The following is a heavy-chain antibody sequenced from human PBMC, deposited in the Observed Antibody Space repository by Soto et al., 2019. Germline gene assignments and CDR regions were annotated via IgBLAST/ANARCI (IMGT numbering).Heavy chain of an antibody. CDR1: GFTVSSNY. CDR3: ARNGDSSDYRGWFDP. V-gene: IGHV3-66*01. Sequence: EVQLVESGGGLVQPGGSLRLSCAASGFTVSSNYMSWVRQAPGKGLEWVSVIYSGGTTYYADSVKGRFTISRDNSKNTLYLQMNSLRAEDTAVNYCARNGDSSDYRGWFDPWGQGTLVTVSP. J-gene: IGHJ5*02. D-gene: IGHD3-22*01. CDR2: IYSGGTT.